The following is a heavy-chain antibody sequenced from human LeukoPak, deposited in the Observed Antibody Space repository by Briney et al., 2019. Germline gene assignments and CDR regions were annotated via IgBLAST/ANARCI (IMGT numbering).Heavy chain of an antibody. CDR2: ISGSGGST. CDR3: AGYSSGWSNGFDY. Sequence: GGSLRLSCAASGFTFSSYAMSWVRQAPGKGLEWVSAISGSGGSTYYADSVKGRFTISRDNSKNTLYLQMNSLRAEDTAVHYCAGYSSGWSNGFDYWGQGTLVTVSS. J-gene: IGHJ4*02. D-gene: IGHD6-19*01. V-gene: IGHV3-23*01. CDR1: GFTFSSYA.